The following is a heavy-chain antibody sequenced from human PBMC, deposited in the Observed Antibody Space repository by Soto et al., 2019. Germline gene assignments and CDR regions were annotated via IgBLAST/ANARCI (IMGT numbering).Heavy chain of an antibody. V-gene: IGHV3-30-3*01. CDR3: ARDDYGDYVFAY. CDR1: GFTFSRYA. J-gene: IGHJ4*02. D-gene: IGHD4-17*01. Sequence: QAQLVESGGGVVQPGRSLRLSCAASGFTFSRYAMHWVRQAPGKGLEWVAVISYDGSNKYYADSVKGRFTISRDNSKNTLYLQMNSLRAEDTAVYYCARDDYGDYVFAYWGQGTLVTVSS. CDR2: ISYDGSNK.